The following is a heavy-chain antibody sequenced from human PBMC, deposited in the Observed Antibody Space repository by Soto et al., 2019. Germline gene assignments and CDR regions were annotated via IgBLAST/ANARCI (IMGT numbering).Heavy chain of an antibody. CDR2: IKQDGSEK. CDR1: GFTFSSYW. V-gene: IGHV3-7*01. D-gene: IGHD3-16*02. CDR3: ARDLEVQRSLGY. Sequence: QAWGSLRLSCAASGFTFSSYWMTWFRQSPGKGLEWVGNIKQDGSEKYYVDSVKGRFTISRDNAKNSLYLQMNSLRAEDTAVYYCARDLEVQRSLGYWGQGTLVTVSS. J-gene: IGHJ4*02.